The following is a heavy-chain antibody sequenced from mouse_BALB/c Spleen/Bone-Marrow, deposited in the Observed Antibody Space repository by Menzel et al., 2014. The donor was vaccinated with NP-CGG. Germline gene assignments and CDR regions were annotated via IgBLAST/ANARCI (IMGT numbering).Heavy chain of an antibody. J-gene: IGHJ2*01. CDR3: ARTGY. CDR1: GYTFTDYY. CDR2: VTPYNGGT. V-gene: IGHV1-19*01. Sequence: VQLQQSGPELVKPGASVKMSCKASGYTFTDYYMDWVKQSHGESFEWIGRVTPYNGGTTYNQKFKGKATLTVDKSSSTAYMALNSLTSEDSAVYYCARTGYWGQGTTLTASS.